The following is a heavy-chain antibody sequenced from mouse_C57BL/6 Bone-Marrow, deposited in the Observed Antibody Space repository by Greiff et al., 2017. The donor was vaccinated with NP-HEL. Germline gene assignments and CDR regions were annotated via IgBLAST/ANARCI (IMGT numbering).Heavy chain of an antibody. J-gene: IGHJ3*01. Sequence: VQLQQPGAELVMPGASVKLSCKASGYTFTSYWMHWVKQRPGQGLEWIGEIDPSDSYTNYNQKFKGKSTLTVDKSSSTAYMQLSSMTSEDSAVYYCASNYGAYWGQGTLVTVSA. V-gene: IGHV1-69*01. CDR3: ASNYGAY. D-gene: IGHD1-1*01. CDR1: GYTFTSYW. CDR2: IDPSDSYT.